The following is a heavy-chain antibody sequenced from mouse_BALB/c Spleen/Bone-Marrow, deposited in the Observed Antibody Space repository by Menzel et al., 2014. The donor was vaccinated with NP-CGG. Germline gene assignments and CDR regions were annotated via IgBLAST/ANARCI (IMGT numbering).Heavy chain of an antibody. V-gene: IGHV1-77*01. J-gene: IGHJ2*01. D-gene: IGHD4-1*01. Sequence: VQVVESGPELGKPGASVKMSCKASGYTFTDYVISWVKQRTGQGLEWIGEIYPGSGSTYYNEKFKGKATLTADKSSNTAYMQLSSLTSEDSAVYFCATGTDYWGQGATLTVSS. CDR3: ATGTDY. CDR2: IYPGSGST. CDR1: GYTFTDYV.